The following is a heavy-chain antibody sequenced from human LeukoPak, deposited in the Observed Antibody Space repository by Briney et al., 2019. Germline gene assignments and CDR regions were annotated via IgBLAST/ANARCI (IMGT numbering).Heavy chain of an antibody. Sequence: GGSLRLSCAASGFTFSSYGMNWVRQAPGKGLEWVAVISYDGSNKYYADSVKGRFTISRDNSKNTLFVQMSSLRAEDTAVYYCARGEYYSDTSSYFDYWGQGTLVPVSS. V-gene: IGHV3-30*03. D-gene: IGHD3-22*01. CDR1: GFTFSSYG. CDR2: ISYDGSNK. J-gene: IGHJ4*02. CDR3: ARGEYYSDTSSYFDY.